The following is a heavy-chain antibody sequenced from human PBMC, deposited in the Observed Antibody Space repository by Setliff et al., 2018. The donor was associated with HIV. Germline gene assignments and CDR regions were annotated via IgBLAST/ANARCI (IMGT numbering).Heavy chain of an antibody. CDR1: GSTLSELA. Sequence: ASVKVSCKVSGSTLSELAMHWVRQTPAKGLQWMGGFHPEDGEYNYAQKFQGRVTMTEDTSTDTAYMDLRSLRSEDTAIYYCAIITHSSGWWGWTYWGQGTLVTVS. CDR3: AIITHSSGWWGWTY. D-gene: IGHD6-19*01. J-gene: IGHJ4*02. V-gene: IGHV1-24*01. CDR2: FHPEDGEY.